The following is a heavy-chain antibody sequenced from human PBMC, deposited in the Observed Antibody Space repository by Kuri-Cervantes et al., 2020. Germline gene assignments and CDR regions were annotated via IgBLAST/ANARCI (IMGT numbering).Heavy chain of an antibody. J-gene: IGHJ4*02. CDR3: AKDAWAGYSYGPGDY. D-gene: IGHD5-18*01. CDR2: IWYDGSNK. Sequence: GESLKISCAASGFTFRSYAMHWVRQAPGKGLEWVAVIWYDGSNKYYADSVKGRFTISRDNSKNTLYLQMNSLRAEDTAVYYCAKDAWAGYSYGPGDYWGQGTLVTVSS. CDR1: GFTFRSYA. V-gene: IGHV3-30*02.